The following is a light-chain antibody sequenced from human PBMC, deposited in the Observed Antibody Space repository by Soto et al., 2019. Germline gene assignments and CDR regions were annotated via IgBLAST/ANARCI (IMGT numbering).Light chain of an antibody. CDR2: DVS. J-gene: IGLJ2*01. CDR1: SSDIGAYNS. CDR3: ASYTTARIRV. Sequence: QSVLTQPASVSASPGQSITISCTGTSSDIGAYNSVSWYQQLPGKAPQLMIYDVSFRPSGISSRFFGSKSGNTASLTISGLRPDDDADYYCASYTTARIRVFGGGTKLTVL. V-gene: IGLV2-14*03.